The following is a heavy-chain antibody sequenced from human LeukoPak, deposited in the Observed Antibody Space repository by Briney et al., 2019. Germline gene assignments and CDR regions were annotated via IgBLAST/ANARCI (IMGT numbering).Heavy chain of an antibody. CDR3: ARHGGTRVTLVQVYYFDY. V-gene: IGHV4-4*02. J-gene: IGHJ4*02. CDR2: IYHSGST. CDR1: SGSISSSNW. Sequence: PSEPLSLTCAVSSGSISSSNWWGRVRPPPGKGLEWIGEIYHSGSTNYNPSLKSRVTISVDTSKNQFSLKLSSVTAADTAVYYCARHGGTRVTLVQVYYFDYWGQGTLVTVSS. D-gene: IGHD4-11*01.